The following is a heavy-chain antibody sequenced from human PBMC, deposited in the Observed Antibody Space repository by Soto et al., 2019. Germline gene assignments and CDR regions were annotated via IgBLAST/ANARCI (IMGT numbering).Heavy chain of an antibody. CDR1: GFSLTNGRMG. V-gene: IGHV2-26*01. J-gene: IGHJ6*02. Sequence: SGPTLMNPTETLTLTCSVSGFSLTNGRMGVSWIRQPPGKALEWLVHFFSDAERSYSTSMQSRLNMYKDSSGSQVVLTMTNMAPADTATYFCARMDGDYNYYGLDVWGHGIAVTVSS. CDR2: FFSDAER. D-gene: IGHD4-17*01. CDR3: ARMDGDYNYYGLDV.